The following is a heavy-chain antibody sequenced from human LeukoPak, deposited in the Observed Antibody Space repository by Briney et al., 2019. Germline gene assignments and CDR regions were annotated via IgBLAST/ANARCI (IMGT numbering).Heavy chain of an antibody. Sequence: PSEALSLACAVDGASFSGYYGSSIRQPPGKWLGSIGEINHSGSTNYNPSIKSRVTISVDTDKIQFSLKLSSVTATDTALYYCARGLGYRYEGITIFGVVIMYGLTFDYWGQGTLVTVSS. V-gene: IGHV4-34*01. CDR2: INHSGST. J-gene: IGHJ4*02. D-gene: IGHD3-3*01. CDR3: ARGLGYRYEGITIFGVVIMYGLTFDY. CDR1: GASFSGYY.